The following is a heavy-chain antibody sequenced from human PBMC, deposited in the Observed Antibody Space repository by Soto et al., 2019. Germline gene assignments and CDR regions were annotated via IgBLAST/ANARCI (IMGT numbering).Heavy chain of an antibody. J-gene: IGHJ4*02. Sequence: QVQLQQWGAGLLKPSETLSLTCTVYGGSFSGNYWSWIRQPPGMGLEWIGEISHSGSGTNYNPSLKSRVTISVDTSKNQFSLKLSSVTAADTAMYYCARGHLPGGNTFYYDYWGQATLVTVSS. D-gene: IGHD2-15*01. V-gene: IGHV4-34*01. CDR3: ARGHLPGGNTFYYDY. CDR2: ISHSGSGT. CDR1: GGSFSGNY.